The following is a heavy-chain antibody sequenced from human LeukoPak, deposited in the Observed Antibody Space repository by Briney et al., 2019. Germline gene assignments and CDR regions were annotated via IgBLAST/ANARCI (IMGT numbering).Heavy chain of an antibody. J-gene: IGHJ4*02. CDR3: AKARDSSSWYNSPYFDY. CDR1: GFTFGSYG. Sequence: GGSLRLSCAASGFTFGSYGMHWVRQAPGKGLEWVAFIRYDGSNKYYADSVKGRFTISRDNSKNTLYLQMNSLRAEDTAVYYCAKARDSSSWYNSPYFDYWGQGTLVTVSS. V-gene: IGHV3-30*02. CDR2: IRYDGSNK. D-gene: IGHD6-13*01.